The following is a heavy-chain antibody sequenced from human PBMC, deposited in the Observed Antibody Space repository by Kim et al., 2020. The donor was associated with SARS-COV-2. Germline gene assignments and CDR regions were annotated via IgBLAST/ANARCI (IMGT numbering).Heavy chain of an antibody. V-gene: IGHV4-59*13. CDR1: GGSISSYY. D-gene: IGHD4-17*01. J-gene: IGHJ6*02. CDR3: ARDDSYGGNSGDGMDV. CDR2: IYYSGST. Sequence: SETLSLTCTVSGGSISSYYWSWIRQPPGKGLEWIGYIYYSGSTNYNPSLKSRVTISVDTSKNQFSLKLSSVTAADTAVYYCARDDSYGGNSGDGMDVWGQGTTVTVSS.